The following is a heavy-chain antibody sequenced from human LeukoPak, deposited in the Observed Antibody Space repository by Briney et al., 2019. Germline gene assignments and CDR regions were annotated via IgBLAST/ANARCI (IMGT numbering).Heavy chain of an antibody. CDR3: ARGFYYDFWSGSVKYNWFDP. Sequence: SETLSLTCAVYGGSFSGYYWSWIRQPPGKGLEWIGEINHSGSTNYNPSLKSRVTISVDTSKNQFSLKLSSVTVADTAVYYCARGFYYDFWSGSVKYNWFDPWGQGTLVTVSS. CDR2: INHSGST. V-gene: IGHV4-34*01. D-gene: IGHD3-3*01. CDR1: GGSFSGYY. J-gene: IGHJ5*02.